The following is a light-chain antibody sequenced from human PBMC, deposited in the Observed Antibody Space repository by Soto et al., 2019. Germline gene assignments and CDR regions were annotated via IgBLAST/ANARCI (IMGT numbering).Light chain of an antibody. CDR1: QSISTY. Sequence: DIQMTQSPSSLSASVGDRVTITCRASQSISTYLHWYQQKPGKAPKLLIYAASSLQRGVPSRFAGSGSETDFTLTISSLHPEDFAPYYCQQSYNARWTFGQGTTVEVK. V-gene: IGKV1-39*01. CDR2: AAS. CDR3: QQSYNARWT. J-gene: IGKJ1*01.